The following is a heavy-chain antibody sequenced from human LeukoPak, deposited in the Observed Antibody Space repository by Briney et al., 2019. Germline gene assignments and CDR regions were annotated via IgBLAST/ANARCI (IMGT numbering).Heavy chain of an antibody. Sequence: ASVKVSCKATGYTVTSYGISWVRQAPGQGPEWLGWISAYNAYTNYAQKFQGRVTMTTDTSTNTAYMELRSLRSDDTAVYYCARNGSGWYFLDYWGQGTLVIVSS. J-gene: IGHJ4*02. CDR2: ISAYNAYT. CDR1: GYTVTSYG. D-gene: IGHD6-19*01. V-gene: IGHV1-18*01. CDR3: ARNGSGWYFLDY.